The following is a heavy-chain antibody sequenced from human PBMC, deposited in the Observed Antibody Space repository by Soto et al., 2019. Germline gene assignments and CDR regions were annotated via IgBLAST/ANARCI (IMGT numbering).Heavy chain of an antibody. D-gene: IGHD3-16*02. CDR3: ASNNRVSYHFDY. CDR1: GGTFRSYA. CDR2: VIPIFGTS. V-gene: IGHV1-69*01. J-gene: IGHJ4*02. Sequence: QVLLVQSGAEVKKPGSSVKVSCKASGGTFRSYAISWVRQAPGQGLEWMGGVIPIFGTSNYAQKFQGRVTITADESTTTGYMELSSLRSEDTAVYYSASNNRVSYHFDYWGQGTLVTVSS.